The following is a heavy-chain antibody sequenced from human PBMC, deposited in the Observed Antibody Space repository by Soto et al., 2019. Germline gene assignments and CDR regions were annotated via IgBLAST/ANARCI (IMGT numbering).Heavy chain of an antibody. CDR1: GFTFSKAW. D-gene: IGHD3-9*01. CDR2: IKRKTDGGTT. J-gene: IGHJ4*02. Sequence: ESGGGLVKPGGSLRLSCATSGFTFSKAWMSWVRQAPGKGLEWVGRIKRKTDGGTTDYAAVVKGRFTISRDDSKNTLCLQMSGLKTEDTAVYYCTSQDGYDILTGYYIPDYWGQGTLVTVSS. V-gene: IGHV3-15*01. CDR3: TSQDGYDILTGYYIPDY.